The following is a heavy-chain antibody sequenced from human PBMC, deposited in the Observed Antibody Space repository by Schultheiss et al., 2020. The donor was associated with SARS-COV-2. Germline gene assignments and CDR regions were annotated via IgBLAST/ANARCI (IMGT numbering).Heavy chain of an antibody. Sequence: GGSLRLSCAASGFTFSSYGMHWVRQAPGKGLEWVSIISGSGSTIYYADSVKGRFTISRDNSKNTLYLQMNSLRAEDTAVYYCARDGRTTGSYYMDVWGKGTTVTVSS. J-gene: IGHJ6*03. CDR2: ISGSGSTI. CDR1: GFTFSSYG. CDR3: ARDGRTTGSYYMDV. V-gene: IGHV3-NL1*01. D-gene: IGHD4-11*01.